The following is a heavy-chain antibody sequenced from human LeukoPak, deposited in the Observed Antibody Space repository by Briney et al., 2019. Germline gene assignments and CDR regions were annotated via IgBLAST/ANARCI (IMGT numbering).Heavy chain of an antibody. V-gene: IGHV3-23*01. D-gene: IGHD6-13*01. CDR1: GFTFSSYP. CDR2: ISGSGGST. CDR3: VRDPSYGSSWYYYMDV. J-gene: IGHJ6*03. Sequence: GGPLRLSCAASGFTFSSYPMSWVRQAPGKALEWVSAISGSGGSTYYADSVKGRFTISRDNSKNTLYLQMNSLRAEDTAVYYCVRDPSYGSSWYYYMDVWGKGTTVNVSS.